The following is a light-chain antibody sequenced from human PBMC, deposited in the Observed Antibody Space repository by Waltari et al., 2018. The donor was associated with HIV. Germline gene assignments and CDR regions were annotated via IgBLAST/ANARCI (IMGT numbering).Light chain of an antibody. CDR2: DAS. CDR1: QSVSDY. Sequence: EVVLTQSPATLSLSPGERATPPRRAKQSVSDYIAWYQQKPGQAPRLLIYDASNTATGIPARFSGSGSGTDFTLTISSLEPEDFAVYYCQQRSNWRRSGLTFGGGTKVEIK. V-gene: IGKV3-11*01. J-gene: IGKJ4*01. CDR3: QQRSNWRRSGLT.